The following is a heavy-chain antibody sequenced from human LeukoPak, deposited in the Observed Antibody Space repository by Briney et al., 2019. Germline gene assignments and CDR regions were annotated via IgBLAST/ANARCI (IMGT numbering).Heavy chain of an antibody. V-gene: IGHV1-8*03. CDR3: ARNPQKTGWLRFDY. J-gene: IGHJ4*02. CDR2: MNPNSGNT. CDR1: GYTFTSYD. Sequence: ASVKVSCKASGYTFTSYDINWVRQATGQGLEWMGWMNPNSGNTGYAQKFQGRVTITRNTSISTAYMELSSLRSEDTAVYYCARNPQKTGWLRFDYWGQGTLVTVSS. D-gene: IGHD5-24*01.